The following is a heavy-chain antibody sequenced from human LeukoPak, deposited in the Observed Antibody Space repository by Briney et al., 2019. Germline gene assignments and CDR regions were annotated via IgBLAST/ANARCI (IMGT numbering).Heavy chain of an antibody. CDR3: ARQDNRVVTAIPHAFDI. CDR2: INHSGST. V-gene: IGHV4-34*01. D-gene: IGHD2-21*02. Sequence: SETLSLTCTVSGGSISSYYWSWIRQPPGKGLEWIGEINHSGSTNYNPSLKSRVTISVDTSKNQFSLKLSSVTAADTAVYYCARQDNRVVTAIPHAFDIWGQGTMVTVSS. CDR1: GGSISSYY. J-gene: IGHJ3*02.